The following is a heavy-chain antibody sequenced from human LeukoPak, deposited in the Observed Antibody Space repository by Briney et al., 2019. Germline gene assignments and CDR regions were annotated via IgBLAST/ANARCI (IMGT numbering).Heavy chain of an antibody. Sequence: ASVKVSCKAAEYTFTSYDTNWVRQATGQGLEWMGWINPNSGNTGYAQKFQGRVTMTRNTSISTAYMELSSLRSEDTAVYYCSTKSSTWLSDMDVWGKGTTVTVSS. CDR3: STKSSTWLSDMDV. D-gene: IGHD6-13*01. CDR2: INPNSGNT. CDR1: EYTFTSYD. J-gene: IGHJ6*04. V-gene: IGHV1-8*01.